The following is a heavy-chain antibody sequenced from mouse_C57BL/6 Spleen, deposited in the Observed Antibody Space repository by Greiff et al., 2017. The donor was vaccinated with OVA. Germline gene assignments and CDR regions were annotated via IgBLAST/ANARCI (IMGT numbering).Heavy chain of an antibody. J-gene: IGHJ1*03. CDR2: IYPRSGNT. CDR1: GYTFTSYG. V-gene: IGHV1-81*01. D-gene: IGHD1-1*01. CDR3: ARTPITAVVAWYFDV. Sequence: VQLQQSGAELARPGASVKLSCKASGYTFTSYGISWVKQRTGQGLEWIGEIYPRSGNTYYNEKFKGKATLTADKSSSPAYMELRSLTSEDSAVYFCARTPITAVVAWYFDVWGTGTTVTVSS.